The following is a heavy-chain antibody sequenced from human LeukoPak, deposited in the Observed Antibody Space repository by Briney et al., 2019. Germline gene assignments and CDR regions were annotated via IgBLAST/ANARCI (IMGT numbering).Heavy chain of an antibody. D-gene: IGHD2-21*01. CDR2: IRSKAYSWST. J-gene: IGHJ4*02. Sequence: GGSLKLSCVASGFTFSGSEMHWVRQASGKGLEWVGRIRSKAYSWSTVYAASVKGRFTISRDDSKNTAYLQMNSLKTEDTAVYYCIRQDCGASGCSHPDYWGQGTMVSVSS. V-gene: IGHV3-73*01. CDR1: GFTFSGSE. CDR3: IRQDCGASGCSHPDY.